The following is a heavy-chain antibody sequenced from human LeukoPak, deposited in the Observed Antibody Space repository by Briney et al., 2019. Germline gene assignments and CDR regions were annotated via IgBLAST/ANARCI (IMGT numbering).Heavy chain of an antibody. CDR2: IKQDGSEK. CDR1: GFTFNSYW. CDR3: ARVNWGRTRFPYMDV. D-gene: IGHD3-16*01. J-gene: IGHJ6*03. V-gene: IGHV3-7*01. Sequence: PGGSLRLSCEAAGFTFNSYWMTWVRQAPGKGLEWVANIKQDGSEKYYVDSVKGRFTISRDNAKDSLYLQMSSLRAEDTAVYYCARVNWGRTRFPYMDVWGKGTTVTVSS.